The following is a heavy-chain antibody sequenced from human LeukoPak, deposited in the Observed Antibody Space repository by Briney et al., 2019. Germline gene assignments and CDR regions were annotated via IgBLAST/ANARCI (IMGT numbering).Heavy chain of an antibody. CDR3: ARPRYSGSRRVAFDI. CDR2: INHSGST. Sequence: PSETLSLTCTVSGGSITSSFYWSGIRQSPGKGLEWIGEINHSGSTNYNPSLKSRVTISVDTSKNQFSLKLSSVTAADTAVYYCARPRYSGSRRVAFDIWGQGTMVTVSS. D-gene: IGHD1-26*01. J-gene: IGHJ3*02. V-gene: IGHV4-34*01. CDR1: GGSITSSFY.